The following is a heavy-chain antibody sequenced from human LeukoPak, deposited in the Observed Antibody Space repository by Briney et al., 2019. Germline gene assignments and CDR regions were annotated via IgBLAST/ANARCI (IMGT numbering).Heavy chain of an antibody. D-gene: IGHD3-10*01. CDR3: AKPPFGELWSYYYYGLDV. Sequence: PGGSLRLSCAASGFTFRSYAMNWVRQAPGKGLEWVSAISGSGSATYYADSVKGRFTISRDNSRDTLYLQMNSLRAEDTALYYCAKPPFGELWSYYYYGLDVWGQGTTVTVSS. J-gene: IGHJ6*02. V-gene: IGHV3-23*01. CDR2: ISGSGSAT. CDR1: GFTFRSYA.